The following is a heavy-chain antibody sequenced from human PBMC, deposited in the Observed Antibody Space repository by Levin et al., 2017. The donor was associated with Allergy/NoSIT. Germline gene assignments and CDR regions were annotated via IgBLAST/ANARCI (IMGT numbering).Heavy chain of an antibody. D-gene: IGHD1-14*01. V-gene: IGHV3-30*04. Sequence: GESLKISCAASGFTFSSYAMHWVRQAPGKGLEWVAVISYDGSNKYYADSVKGRFTISRDNSKNTLYLQMNSLRAEDTAVYYCARDLFEGQLTDYFDYWGQGTLVTVSS. CDR3: ARDLFEGQLTDYFDY. CDR1: GFTFSSYA. J-gene: IGHJ4*02. CDR2: ISYDGSNK.